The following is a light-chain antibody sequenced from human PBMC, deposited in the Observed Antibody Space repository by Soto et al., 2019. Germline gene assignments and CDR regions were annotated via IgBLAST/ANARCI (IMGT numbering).Light chain of an antibody. CDR1: QSVDSNY. Sequence: EIVFTQSPGTLSLSPGEEATLSCRASQSVDSNYLAWYQQKPGQTPRLIIYGASGRADGIPHRFSGSGFGTDFTLTISKVEPEDFAVYYCQQYGTPRSVTVGQGTRREIK. CDR2: GAS. J-gene: IGKJ5*01. CDR3: QQYGTPRSVT. V-gene: IGKV3-20*01.